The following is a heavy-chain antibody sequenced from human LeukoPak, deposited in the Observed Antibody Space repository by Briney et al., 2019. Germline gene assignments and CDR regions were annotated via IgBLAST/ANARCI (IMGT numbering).Heavy chain of an antibody. J-gene: IGHJ5*02. CDR2: IYTSGGT. CDR3: ARASGYSYGEVWFDP. Sequence: SSETLSLTCTVSGGSISSYYWSWIRQPAGKGLEWIGRIYTSGGTNYNPSLKSRVTMSVDTPKNQFSLKLSSVTAADTAVYYCARASGYSYGEVWFDPWGQGTLVTVSS. V-gene: IGHV4-4*07. CDR1: GGSISSYY. D-gene: IGHD5-18*01.